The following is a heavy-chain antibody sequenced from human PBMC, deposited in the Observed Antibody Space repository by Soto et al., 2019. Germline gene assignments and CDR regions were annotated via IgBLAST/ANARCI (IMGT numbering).Heavy chain of an antibody. CDR1: GGTFSSYA. Sequence: ASVNVSCKASGGTFSSYAISWVRQAPGQGLEWMGGIIPIFGTANYAQKFQGRVTITADESTSTAYMELSSLRSEDTAVYYCARQGDYSNGWFDPWGQGTLVTVSS. CDR2: IIPIFGTA. J-gene: IGHJ5*02. CDR3: ARQGDYSNGWFDP. D-gene: IGHD4-4*01. V-gene: IGHV1-69*13.